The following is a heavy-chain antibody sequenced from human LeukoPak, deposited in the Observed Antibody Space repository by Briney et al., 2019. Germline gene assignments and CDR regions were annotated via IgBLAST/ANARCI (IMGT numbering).Heavy chain of an antibody. Sequence: WIGYIYYSGSTNYNPSLKSRVTISVDTSKNQFSLKLTSVTAADTAVYYCAAHSGGSNFDYWGQGTLVTVSS. J-gene: IGHJ4*02. V-gene: IGHV4-59*03. D-gene: IGHD1-26*01. CDR2: IYYSGST. CDR3: AAHSGGSNFDY.